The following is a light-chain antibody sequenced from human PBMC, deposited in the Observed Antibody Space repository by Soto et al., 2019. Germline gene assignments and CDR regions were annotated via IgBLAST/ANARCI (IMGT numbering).Light chain of an antibody. J-gene: IGKJ2*01. V-gene: IGKV1-5*03. CDR1: QSISSW. Sequence: DIQMTQSPSTLSASVGDRVTITCRASQSISSWLAWYQQKPGKAPKLLIYKASSLESGVPSRFRGSASGTEFTLPISSLQPDDFATYYRQQYNSYYTFGQGTKLEIK. CDR3: QQYNSYYT. CDR2: KAS.